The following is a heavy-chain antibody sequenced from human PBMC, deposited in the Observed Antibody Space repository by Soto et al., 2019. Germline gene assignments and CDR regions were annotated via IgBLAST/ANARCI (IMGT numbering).Heavy chain of an antibody. Sequence: EVQLLESGGGFVQPGESLRLSCAASGFTFSLSAMSWVRQAPGRGLDWVSSLSGGGSTTDYADSVKGRFTISSDNSKNTVHLQRNSLRAEDTAVYYCAKGPEYDILTGCDYWGQGALVTVSS. CDR3: AKGPEYDILTGCDY. CDR1: GFTFSLSA. V-gene: IGHV3-23*01. J-gene: IGHJ4*02. CDR2: LSGGGSTT. D-gene: IGHD3-9*01.